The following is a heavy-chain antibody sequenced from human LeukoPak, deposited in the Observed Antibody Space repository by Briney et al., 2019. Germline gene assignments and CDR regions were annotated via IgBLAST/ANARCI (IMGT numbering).Heavy chain of an antibody. CDR3: AREGDNYGNWFDP. CDR1: GDSFSNYY. Sequence: SETLSLTCTVSGDSFSNYYWSWSRQPAGKGLEWIGHIYTSETTNYNPSLKSRVTMSVDTSKNQFSLKLSSVTAADTAVYYCAREGDNYGNWFDPWGQGTLVTVSS. D-gene: IGHD5-18*01. CDR2: IYTSETT. V-gene: IGHV4-4*07. J-gene: IGHJ5*02.